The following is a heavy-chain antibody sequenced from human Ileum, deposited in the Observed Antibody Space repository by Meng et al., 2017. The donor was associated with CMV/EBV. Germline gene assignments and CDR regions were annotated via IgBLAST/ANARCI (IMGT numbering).Heavy chain of an antibody. CDR1: GDSISGFY. V-gene: IGHV4-4*07. J-gene: IGHJ4*02. Sequence: QVQLQESGPGLVKPSGTLSLTCTVSGDSISGFYWSWIRQPAGKGLEWIGRIYISGISNYNPSLKSRVTISEDTSKNQFSLKLSSVTAADTAVYYCAREKVQFWSFEYWGQGSLVTVSS. CDR3: AREKVQFWSFEY. D-gene: IGHD5-18*01. CDR2: IYISGIS.